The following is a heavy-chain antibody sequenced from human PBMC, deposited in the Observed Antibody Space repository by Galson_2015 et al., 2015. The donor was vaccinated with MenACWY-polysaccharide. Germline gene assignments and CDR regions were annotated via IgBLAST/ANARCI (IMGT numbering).Heavy chain of an antibody. V-gene: IGHV4-31*03. CDR1: GGSISSRGYH. Sequence: TLSLPCTVSGGSISSRGYHWPWIRRHPRKGLAWIGYIFNRGGTNTNPSLESRVTVSADRSKNQFSLKLISVTAADTDVYYCAGIPSTVTSFGWFGPWGQGSLVTVSS. J-gene: IGHJ5*02. CDR3: AGIPSTVTSFGWFGP. D-gene: IGHD4-17*01. CDR2: IFNRGGT.